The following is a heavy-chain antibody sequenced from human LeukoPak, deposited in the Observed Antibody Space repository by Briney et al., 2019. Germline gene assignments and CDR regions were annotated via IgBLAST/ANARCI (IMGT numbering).Heavy chain of an antibody. J-gene: IGHJ4*02. CDR2: INHSGST. CDR1: GGSFSGYY. D-gene: IGHD5-18*01. Sequence: PSETLSLTCAVYGGSFSGYYWSWIRQPPGKGLEWIGEINHSGSTNYNPSLKSRVTISVDTSKNQFSLKLSSVTAADTAVYYCARLLGGYSYDYRGYFDYWGQGTLVTVSS. CDR3: ARLLGGYSYDYRGYFDY. V-gene: IGHV4-34*01.